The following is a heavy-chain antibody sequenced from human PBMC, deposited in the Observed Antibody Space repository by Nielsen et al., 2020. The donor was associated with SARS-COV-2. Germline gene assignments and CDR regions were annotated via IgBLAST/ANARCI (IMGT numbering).Heavy chain of an antibody. J-gene: IGHJ3*02. D-gene: IGHD6-6*01. Sequence: SQTLSLTCAVYGGSFSGYYWSWIRQPPGKGLEWIGEINHSGSTNYNPSLKSRVTISVDTSKNQFSLKLSSVTAADTAVYYCARDRGSTSDAFDIWGQGTMVTVSS. CDR3: ARDRGSTSDAFDI. CDR2: INHSGST. V-gene: IGHV4-34*01. CDR1: GGSFSGYY.